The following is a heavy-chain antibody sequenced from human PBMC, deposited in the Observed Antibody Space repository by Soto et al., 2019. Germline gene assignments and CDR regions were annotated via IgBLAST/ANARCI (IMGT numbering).Heavy chain of an antibody. CDR1: GDSISSGRFH. CDR2: VHYSGNT. D-gene: IGHD3-3*01. Sequence: QLQLQESGPGLVKPSETLSLICSVSGDSISSGRFHWGWIRQPPGKGLEFIATVHYSGNTHYNPSLRSRVTTFVDTSTSHFSLRLSSVTAADTAVYYCARADGFGVVTPFIDSWGQGILVTVSS. V-gene: IGHV4-39*02. J-gene: IGHJ4*02. CDR3: ARADGFGVVTPFIDS.